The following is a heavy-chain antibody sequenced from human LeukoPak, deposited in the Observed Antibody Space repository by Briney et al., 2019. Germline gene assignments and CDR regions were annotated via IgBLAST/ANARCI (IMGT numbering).Heavy chain of an antibody. V-gene: IGHV1-46*01. D-gene: IGHD1-26*01. Sequence: VASVKVSCKTSGYSFTSYYMHWVRHAPGQGLERMGIINPSGGSTTYAQKFQGRLTMTSDTSTSTVYMELSSLRSEDTAVYYCARSSAYYNEADIWGQGTMVTVSS. CDR1: GYSFTSYY. J-gene: IGHJ3*02. CDR3: ARSSAYYNEADI. CDR2: INPSGGST.